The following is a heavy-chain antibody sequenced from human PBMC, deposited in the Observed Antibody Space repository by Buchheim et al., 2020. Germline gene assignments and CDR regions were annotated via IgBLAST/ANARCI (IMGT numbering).Heavy chain of an antibody. V-gene: IGHV4-39*07. CDR2: IRYSGTT. D-gene: IGHD5-24*01. CDR1: GGSISNSAYF. J-gene: IGHJ6*02. CDR3: ARENRDGYRNGVDV. Sequence: QLQLQESGPGLVKPSETLSLTCTVSGGSISNSAYFWGWIRQPPGKGPEWIATIRYSGTTYFNPSLQHLVPISVDTSKNQFSLTLRSVTAADTALYYCARENRDGYRNGVDVWGQGTT.